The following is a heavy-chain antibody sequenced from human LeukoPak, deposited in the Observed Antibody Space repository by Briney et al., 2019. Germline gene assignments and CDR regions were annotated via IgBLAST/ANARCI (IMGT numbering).Heavy chain of an antibody. CDR3: ARAAAGTVFDY. D-gene: IGHD6-13*01. CDR2: ISGSGGRT. J-gene: IGHJ4*02. V-gene: IGHV3-23*01. Sequence: GGSLRLSCAVSGITLSNYGMSWVRQAPGKGLEWVAGISGSGGRTNYADSVKGRFTISRDSPKNTLYLQMNSLRAEDTAVYYCARAAAGTVFDYWGQGTLVTVSS. CDR1: GITLSNYG.